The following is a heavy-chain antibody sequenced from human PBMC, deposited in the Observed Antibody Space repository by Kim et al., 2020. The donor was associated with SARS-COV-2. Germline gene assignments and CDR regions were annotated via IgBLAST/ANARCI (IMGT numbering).Heavy chain of an antibody. V-gene: IGHV1-3*01. CDR3: ARCLRDGYIWMIDY. J-gene: IGHJ4*02. CDR2: INAGNGDT. Sequence: ASVKVSCKASGYTFTSYAMNWVRQAPGQRLEWMGRINAGNGDTNYTQKFQGRVTITSDTSVSTAYMELSSLRSEDTAVYYCARCLRDGYIWMIDYWGQRTLFTGSS. D-gene: IGHD2-21*01. CDR1: GYTFTSYA.